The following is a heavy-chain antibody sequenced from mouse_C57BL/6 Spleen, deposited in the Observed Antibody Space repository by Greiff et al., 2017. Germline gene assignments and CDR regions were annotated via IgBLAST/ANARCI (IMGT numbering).Heavy chain of an antibody. CDR3: ARAGYDYDFDY. V-gene: IGHV5-4*01. D-gene: IGHD2-4*01. Sequence: EVQRVESGGGLVKPGGSLKLSCAASGFTFSSYAMSWVRQTPEKRLEWVATISDGGSYTYYPDNVKGRFTISRDNAKNNLYLQMSHLKSEDTAMYYCARAGYDYDFDYWGQGTTLTVSS. CDR1: GFTFSSYA. CDR2: ISDGGSYT. J-gene: IGHJ2*01.